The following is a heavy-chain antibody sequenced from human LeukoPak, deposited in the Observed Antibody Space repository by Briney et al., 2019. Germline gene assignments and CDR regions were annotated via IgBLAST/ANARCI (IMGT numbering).Heavy chain of an antibody. J-gene: IGHJ6*02. D-gene: IGHD4-23*01. CDR1: GGSFSGYY. CDR2: INHSGST. CDR3: ARPGKYYYYGMDV. V-gene: IGHV4-34*01. Sequence: SETLSLTCAVYGGSFSGYYWSWIRQPPGKGLEWIGEINHSGSTNYNPSLKSRVTISVDTSKNQFSLKLSSVTAADTAVYYCARPGKYYYYGMDVWGRGTTVTVSS.